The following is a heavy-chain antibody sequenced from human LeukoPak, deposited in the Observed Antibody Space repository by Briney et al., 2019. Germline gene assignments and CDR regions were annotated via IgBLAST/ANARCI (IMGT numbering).Heavy chain of an antibody. CDR3: ARDDAFDL. V-gene: IGHV3-9*01. J-gene: IGHJ3*01. CDR1: GVTFHGHD. Sequence: GRSLRLSCEASGVTFHGHDMSWVRQAPGKGLEWVSGLGWDAGSIGYADSVKRRFTISRDNAKKSLYLQMNSLRVEDTALYYCARDDAFDLSGQGTMVSASS. CDR2: LGWDAGSI.